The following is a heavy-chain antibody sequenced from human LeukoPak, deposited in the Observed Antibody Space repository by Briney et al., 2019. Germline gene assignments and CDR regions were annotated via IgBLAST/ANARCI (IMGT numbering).Heavy chain of an antibody. CDR2: ISYDGSNK. V-gene: IGHV3-30-3*01. J-gene: IGHJ4*02. CDR3: AKDPSVSLLPHAYYFDY. Sequence: HAGRSLRLSCAASGFTFSSYAMHWVRQAPGKGLEWVAVISYDGSNKYYADSVKGRFTISRDNSKNTLYLQMNSLRAEDTAVYYCAKDPSVSLLPHAYYFDYWGRGTLVTVSS. CDR1: GFTFSSYA. D-gene: IGHD2-15*01.